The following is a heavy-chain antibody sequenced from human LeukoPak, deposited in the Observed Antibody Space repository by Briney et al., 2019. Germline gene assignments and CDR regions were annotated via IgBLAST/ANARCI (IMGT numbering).Heavy chain of an antibody. D-gene: IGHD2/OR15-2a*01. CDR3: ATLDSVDCNSRSGYHVGY. V-gene: IGHV3-30*02. CDR1: GFTFSSSG. J-gene: IGHJ4*02. Sequence: GGSLRLSCAPSGFTFSSSGMHCVCQAPGEGLEWVSFIRYEGGNKYYAGSVKGRFTISRENSKNAVYLQSNSLIGDDSARTYSATLDSVDCNSRSGYHVGYWGQGTLVTVTS. CDR2: IRYEGGNK.